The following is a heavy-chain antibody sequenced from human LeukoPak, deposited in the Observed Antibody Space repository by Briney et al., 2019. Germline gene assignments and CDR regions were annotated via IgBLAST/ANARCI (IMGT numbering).Heavy chain of an antibody. CDR3: ARGGRSSSRHWYFDL. Sequence: PSETLSLTCAVYGGPFSGYYWSWIRQPPGKGLEWIGEINHSGSTNYNPSLKSRVTISVDTSKNQFSLKLSSVTAADTAVYYCARGGRSSSRHWYFDLWGRGTLVTVSS. D-gene: IGHD6-6*01. CDR1: GGPFSGYY. J-gene: IGHJ2*01. V-gene: IGHV4-34*01. CDR2: INHSGST.